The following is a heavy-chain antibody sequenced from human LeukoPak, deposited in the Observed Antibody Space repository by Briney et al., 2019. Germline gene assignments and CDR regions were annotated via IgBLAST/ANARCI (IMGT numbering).Heavy chain of an antibody. J-gene: IGHJ4*02. Sequence: RRGESLKISCKGSGYSFTSYWIGWVRQMPGKGLEWMGIIYPGDSDTRYSPSFQGQVTISADKSISTAYLQWSSLKASDTAMYYCARGATTRPYYFDYWGQGTLVTVSS. CDR2: IYPGDSDT. D-gene: IGHD1-26*01. CDR3: ARGATTRPYYFDY. V-gene: IGHV5-51*01. CDR1: GYSFTSYW.